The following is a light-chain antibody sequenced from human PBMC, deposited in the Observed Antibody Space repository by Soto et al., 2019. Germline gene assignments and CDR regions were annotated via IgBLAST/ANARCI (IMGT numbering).Light chain of an antibody. CDR1: QSVGNNF. CDR2: TAS. CDR3: HQCATSPLT. V-gene: IGKV3-20*01. Sequence: EIILTQSPGTLSLSPGERATLSCRASQSVGNNFLAWYQQKPGQAPRLLIYTASNRAPGIPDRFSGSGSGTDFTLTISRLEPEDFAVYFCHQCATSPLTFGGGTKVEFK. J-gene: IGKJ4*01.